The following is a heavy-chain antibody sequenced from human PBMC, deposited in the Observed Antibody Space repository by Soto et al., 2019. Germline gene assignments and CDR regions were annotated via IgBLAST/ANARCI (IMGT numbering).Heavy chain of an antibody. CDR3: SRASPGFHGGFEP. V-gene: IGHV4-31*03. CDR1: GGSISSGGYS. D-gene: IGHD3-3*01. CDR2: IYYSGST. Sequence: SETLSLTCTVSGGSISSGGYSWSWIRQHPGKGLEWIGYIYYSGSTYYNPSLKSRVTISVDTSKNQFTLKLSSVTAADTAVYYCSRASPGFHGGFEPIDQGHLVAVS. J-gene: IGHJ5*02.